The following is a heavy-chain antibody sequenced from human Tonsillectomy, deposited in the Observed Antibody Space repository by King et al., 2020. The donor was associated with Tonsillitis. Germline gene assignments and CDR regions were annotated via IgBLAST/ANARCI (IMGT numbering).Heavy chain of an antibody. CDR1: GGSISSYY. CDR2: VDYSGRT. Sequence: QLQESGPGLVKPSETLSLTCSVSGGSISSYYWSWIRQPPGKGLEWVGYVDYSGRTNYIPSLKSRVTISIDTSKNQFYLKLSSVTAADTAVYYCAKDRLVLPKGGNYIDAFDIWGQGTMVTVSS. CDR3: AKDRLVLPKGGNYIDAFDI. V-gene: IGHV4-59*01. J-gene: IGHJ3*02. D-gene: IGHD1-7*01.